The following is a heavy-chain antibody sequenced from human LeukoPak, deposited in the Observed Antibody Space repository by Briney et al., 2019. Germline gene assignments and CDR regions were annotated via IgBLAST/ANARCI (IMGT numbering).Heavy chain of an antibody. CDR1: GFTFSSYS. CDR2: ISSSSSYI. J-gene: IGHJ4*02. D-gene: IGHD3-10*01. V-gene: IGHV3-21*03. Sequence: GGSLRLSCAASGFTFSSYSMNWDRQAPGKGLEWVSSISSSSSYIYYADSVKGRFTISRDNAKNSLYLQMNSLRAEDTAVYYCTRALEAGVVRGLIIGYYFDYWGQGTLVTVSS. CDR3: TRALEAGVVRGLIIGYYFDY.